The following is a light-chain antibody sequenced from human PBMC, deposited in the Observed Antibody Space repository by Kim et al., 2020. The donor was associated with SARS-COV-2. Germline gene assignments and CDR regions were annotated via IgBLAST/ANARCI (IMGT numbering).Light chain of an antibody. CDR3: CSYAGRYTWV. Sequence: QSALTQPRSVSGSPGQSVTISCTGTSSDVGSYNYVSWYQQHPGEAPQLMIYDATRRPSGVPDRFSGSKSGNTASLTISGLQAEDEADYYCCSYAGRYTWVFGGGTQLTVL. CDR2: DAT. CDR1: SSDVGSYNY. J-gene: IGLJ3*02. V-gene: IGLV2-11*01.